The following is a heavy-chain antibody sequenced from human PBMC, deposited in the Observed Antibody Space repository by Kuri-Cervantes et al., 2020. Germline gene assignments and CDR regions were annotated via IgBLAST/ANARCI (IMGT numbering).Heavy chain of an antibody. Sequence: SETLSLTCTVSGGSISSSSYYWSWIPQPPGKGLGWIGEINHSGSTNYNPSLKSRVTISVDTSKNQFSLKLSSVTAADTAVYYCARISSSWYLYYGMDVWGQGTTVTVSS. D-gene: IGHD6-13*01. CDR1: GGSISSSSYY. CDR2: INHSGST. CDR3: ARISSSWYLYYGMDV. V-gene: IGHV4-39*07. J-gene: IGHJ6*02.